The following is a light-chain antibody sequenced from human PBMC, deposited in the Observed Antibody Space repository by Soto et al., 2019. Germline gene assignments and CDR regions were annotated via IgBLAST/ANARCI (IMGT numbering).Light chain of an antibody. CDR2: AAS. CDR1: QGISNY. Sequence: DIQMTQSPSSLSASVGDRVTITCRASQGISNYLAWYQQKHGKVPKLLIYAASTLQSGVPSRFSGSGSGTDFTLTNSGLQPEDVATYYCQKYNSAPARTFGGGTKVEIK. J-gene: IGKJ4*01. CDR3: QKYNSAPART. V-gene: IGKV1-27*01.